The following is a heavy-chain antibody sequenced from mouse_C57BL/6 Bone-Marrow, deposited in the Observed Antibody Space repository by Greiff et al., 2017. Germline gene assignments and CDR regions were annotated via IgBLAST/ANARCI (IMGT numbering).Heavy chain of an antibody. J-gene: IGHJ1*03. CDR1: GFNIKDYY. Sequence: EVKLQESGAELVKPGASVKLSCTASGFNIKDYYMHWVKQRTEQGLEWIGRIDPEDGETKYAPKFQGKATITADTSSNTAYLQLSSLTAEDTAVYYCATPNYGSSYGYWYFDVWGTGTTVTVSS. CDR2: IDPEDGET. V-gene: IGHV14-2*01. D-gene: IGHD1-1*01. CDR3: ATPNYGSSYGYWYFDV.